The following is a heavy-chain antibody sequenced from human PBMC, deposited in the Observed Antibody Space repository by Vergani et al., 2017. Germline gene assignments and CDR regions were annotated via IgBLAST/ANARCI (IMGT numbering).Heavy chain of an antibody. D-gene: IGHD3-10*01. CDR2: IKQDGSEK. CDR3: ARDFTVVRNGYGMDV. CDR1: GFTFSSYW. V-gene: IGHV3-7*01. J-gene: IGHJ6*02. Sequence: EVQLVESGGGLVQPGGSLRLSCAASGFTFSSYWMSWVRQAPGKGLEWVANIKQDGSEKYYVDSVKGRFTISRDNAKNSLYLQMNSLRAEDTAVYYCARDFTVVRNGYGMDVWGQGTTVTVSS.